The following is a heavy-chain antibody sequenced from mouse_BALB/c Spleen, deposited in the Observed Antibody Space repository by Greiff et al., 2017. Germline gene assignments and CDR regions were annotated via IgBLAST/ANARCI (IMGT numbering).Heavy chain of an antibody. CDR3: AGGYYGSSWRYFDV. V-gene: IGHV1-77*01. J-gene: IGHJ1*01. Sequence: QVQLQQSGAELARPGASVKLSCKASGYTFTDYYINWVKQRTGQGLEWIGEIYPGSGNTYYNEKFKGKATLTADKSSSTAYMQLSSLTSEDSAVYFCAGGYYGSSWRYFDVWGAGTTVTVSS. CDR2: IYPGSGNT. CDR1: GYTFTDYY. D-gene: IGHD1-1*01.